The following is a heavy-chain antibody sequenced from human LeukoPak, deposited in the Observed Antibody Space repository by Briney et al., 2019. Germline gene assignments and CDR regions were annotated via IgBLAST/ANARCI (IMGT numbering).Heavy chain of an antibody. CDR2: INPKSGDT. J-gene: IGHJ4*02. CDR1: GYTFTGYH. V-gene: IGHV1-2*02. D-gene: IGHD3-22*01. Sequence: ASVKVSCKASGYTFTGYHMHWVRQAPGQGLEGMGWINPKSGDTNYTQKFQGRVTMTRDTAISTVYLELHRLTSDDRAVYYCARGWAFDFAGYYFALGYWGQGTLVTVSS. CDR3: ARGWAFDFAGYYFALGY.